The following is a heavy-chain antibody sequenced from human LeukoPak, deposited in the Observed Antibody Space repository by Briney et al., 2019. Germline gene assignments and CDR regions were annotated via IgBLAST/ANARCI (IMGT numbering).Heavy chain of an antibody. V-gene: IGHV3-15*01. CDR1: GFTFYNAW. Sequence: GGSLRLSCAASGFTFYNAWMTWVRQAPGKGLEWVGRIKTKLDGATTDYAAPVKGRFTISRDDSKTTLYLHMNSLKTEDTAVYYCAKDYYDYVWGSYIDYWGQGTLVTVSS. D-gene: IGHD3-16*01. CDR3: AKDYYDYVWGSYIDY. CDR2: IKTKLDGATT. J-gene: IGHJ4*02.